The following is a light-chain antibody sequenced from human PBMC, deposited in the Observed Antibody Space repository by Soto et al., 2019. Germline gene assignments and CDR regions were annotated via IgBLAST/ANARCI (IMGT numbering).Light chain of an antibody. V-gene: IGKV4-1*01. CDR3: QQYYTTPQA. CDR1: QSVLHSSNNKNY. J-gene: IGKJ1*01. Sequence: DIVMTQSPDSLAVSLGETATIDCKSSQSVLHSSNNKNYLAWFQQKSGQPPKLLIYWASTRESGVPDRFSGSGSETAFTLTISSLQAEDVAVYYCQQYYTTPQAFGQGTKVEI. CDR2: WAS.